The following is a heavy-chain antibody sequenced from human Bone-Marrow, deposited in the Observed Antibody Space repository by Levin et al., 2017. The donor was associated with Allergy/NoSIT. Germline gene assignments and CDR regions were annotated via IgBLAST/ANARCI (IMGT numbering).Heavy chain of an antibody. CDR1: GLTFRDAW. CDR2: MRSKSSGGTT. V-gene: IGHV3-15*01. D-gene: IGHD3/OR15-3a*01. J-gene: IGHJ4*02. CDR3: SSDLAWTGGSF. Sequence: ESLKISCVGFGLTFRDAWLTWVRQAPGKGLEFVGRMRSKSSGGTTEYAAPVRGRFTISRDDSIDTLYLQMNSLKIEDTGVYYCSSDLAWTGGSFWGQGTLVTVSS.